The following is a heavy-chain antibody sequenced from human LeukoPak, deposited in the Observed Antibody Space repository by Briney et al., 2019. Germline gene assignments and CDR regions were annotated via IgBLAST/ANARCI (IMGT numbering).Heavy chain of an antibody. V-gene: IGHV4-59*01. CDR3: ATGMRDGYSSSSYYFDY. CDR2: IYYSGST. J-gene: IGHJ4*02. D-gene: IGHD6-6*01. CDR1: GGSISSYY. Sequence: SETLSLTCTVSGGSISSYYWSWIRQPPGKGLEWIGYIYYSGSTNYNPSLKSRVTISVDTSKNQFSLKLSSVTAADTAVYYCATGMRDGYSSSSYYFDYWGQGTLVTVSS.